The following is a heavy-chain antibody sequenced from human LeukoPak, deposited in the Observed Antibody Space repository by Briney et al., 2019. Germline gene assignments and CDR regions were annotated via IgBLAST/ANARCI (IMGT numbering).Heavy chain of an antibody. CDR1: GFTFSSYS. CDR2: ISSSSSTI. J-gene: IGHJ3*02. CDR3: ASDAYSSSWVDAFDI. V-gene: IGHV3-48*01. D-gene: IGHD6-13*01. Sequence: TGGSLRLSCAASGFTFSSYSMSWVRQAPGKGLEWVSYISSSSSTIYYADSVKGRFTISRDNAKNSLYLQMNSLRAEDTAVYYCASDAYSSSWVDAFDIWGQGTMVTVSS.